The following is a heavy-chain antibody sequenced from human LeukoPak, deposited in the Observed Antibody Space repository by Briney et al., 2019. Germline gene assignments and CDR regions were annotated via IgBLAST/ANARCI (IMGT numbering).Heavy chain of an antibody. CDR2: IYHSGST. Sequence: SETLSLTCAVSGYSISSGYYWGWLRQPPGKGLEWIGSIYHSGSTYYNPSLKSRVTISVDTSKNQFSLKLSSVTAADTAVYYCAREDMVRGVIIYYYGMDVWGKGTTVTVSS. CDR1: GYSISSGYY. V-gene: IGHV4-38-2*02. CDR3: AREDMVRGVIIYYYGMDV. J-gene: IGHJ6*04. D-gene: IGHD3-10*01.